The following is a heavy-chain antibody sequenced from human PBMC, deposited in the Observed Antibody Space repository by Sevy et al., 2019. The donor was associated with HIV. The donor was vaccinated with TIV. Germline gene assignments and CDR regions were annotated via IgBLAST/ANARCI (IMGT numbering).Heavy chain of an antibody. J-gene: IGHJ3*02. CDR2: IGSHGNT. Sequence: ASVKVSCQASGFTFFTYGVSWVRQAPGQGLEWMGWIGSHGNTKYAQNVQGRVTVTADKSTNTAYLEMRRLTYDDTAMYYCVRDGWDGSHYPEVFNIWGQGTMVTVSS. V-gene: IGHV1-18*04. CDR3: VRDGWDGSHYPEVFNI. CDR1: GFTFFTYG. D-gene: IGHD1-26*01.